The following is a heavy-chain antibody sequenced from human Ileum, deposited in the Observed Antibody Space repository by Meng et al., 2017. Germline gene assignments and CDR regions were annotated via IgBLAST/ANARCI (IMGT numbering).Heavy chain of an antibody. CDR3: AKSGRNWSFDL. V-gene: IGHV3-23*01. CDR2: IRDSGDTT. J-gene: IGHJ2*01. CDR1: GLTFSIYG. D-gene: IGHD7-27*01. Sequence: GESLKISCAASGLTFSIYGLTWVRQAPGKGLEWVATIRDSGDTTVYADSLRGRFTISRDRSTNTLYLQMNSLRAEDTAEYYCAKSGRNWSFDLWGRGTLVTVSS.